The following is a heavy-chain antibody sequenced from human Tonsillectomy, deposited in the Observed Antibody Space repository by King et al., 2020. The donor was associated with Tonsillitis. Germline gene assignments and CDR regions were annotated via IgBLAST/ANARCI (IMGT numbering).Heavy chain of an antibody. V-gene: IGHV3-74*01. D-gene: IGHD3-22*01. CDR3: ERDGSSAYYVY. J-gene: IGHJ4*02. CDR1: GFTFSSYG. CDR2: INGDGTNT. Sequence: VQLVESGGGLVQPGRSVRLSCEASGFTFSSYGMHWVRQAPGKELVWVSHINGDGTNTNYADSVKGRFTISRDNAKNTLYLQMNSLRAEDTAVYFCERDGSSAYYVYWGQGTLVTVSS.